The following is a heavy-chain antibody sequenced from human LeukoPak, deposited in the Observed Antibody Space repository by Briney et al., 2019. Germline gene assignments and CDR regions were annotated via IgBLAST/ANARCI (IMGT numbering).Heavy chain of an antibody. V-gene: IGHV1-2*02. D-gene: IGHD6-13*01. J-gene: IGHJ5*01. CDR2: INPNTGGT. Sequence: ASVKVSCKASGYTFTTKYIHWVRQAPGQGLEWMGWINPNTGGTQYAQKFQGRVTMTRDTFISTAYVELTSLRSDDTAVYYCARGAGSSWFDSWGQGTLVTVSS. CDR1: GYTFTTKY. CDR3: ARGAGSSWFDS.